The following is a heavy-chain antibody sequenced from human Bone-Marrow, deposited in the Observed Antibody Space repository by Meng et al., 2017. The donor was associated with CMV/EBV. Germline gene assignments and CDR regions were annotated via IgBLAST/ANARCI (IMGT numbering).Heavy chain of an antibody. J-gene: IGHJ4*02. CDR3: ARTGVNDYSAY. CDR2: IYSGGST. V-gene: IGHV3-66*02. D-gene: IGHD4-23*01. Sequence: GGSLRLSCAASGFTVSSNYMSWVRQAPGKGLEWVSVIYSGGSTYYADSVKGRFTISRDNSKNTLYLQMNSLRAEDTAVYYCARTGVNDYSAYWGQGTLVNVSS. CDR1: GFTVSSNY.